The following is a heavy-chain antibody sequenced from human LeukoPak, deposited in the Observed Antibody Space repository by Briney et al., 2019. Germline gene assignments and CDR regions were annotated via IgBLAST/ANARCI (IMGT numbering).Heavy chain of an antibody. J-gene: IGHJ4*02. CDR3: ARGTGTTAYFDY. Sequence: SLTLSSPASGFTSSDYYMSWVRQARVQGLEWVSYISSSSSYTKYADSVKGRFTISKDNAKNSLYLKVNSLRAEDTAVYYCARGTGTTAYFDYWGQGTLVTVSS. D-gene: IGHD1-1*01. CDR2: ISSSSSYT. V-gene: IGHV3-11*06. CDR1: GFTSSDYY.